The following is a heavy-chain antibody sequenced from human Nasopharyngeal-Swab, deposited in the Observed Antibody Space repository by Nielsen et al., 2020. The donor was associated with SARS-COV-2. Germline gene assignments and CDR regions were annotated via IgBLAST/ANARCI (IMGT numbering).Heavy chain of an antibody. V-gene: IGHV4-39*01. D-gene: IGHD3-3*01. CDR3: AGSNYDFWSGYYRGVYYFDY. J-gene: IGHJ4*02. CDR2: IYYSGST. CDR1: GGSISSSSYY. Sequence: SETLSLTCTVSGGSISSSSYYWGWIRQPPGKGLEWIGSIYYSGSTYYNPSLKSRVTISVDTSKNQFSLKLSSVTAADTAVYYCAGSNYDFWSGYYRGVYYFDYWGQGTLVTVSS.